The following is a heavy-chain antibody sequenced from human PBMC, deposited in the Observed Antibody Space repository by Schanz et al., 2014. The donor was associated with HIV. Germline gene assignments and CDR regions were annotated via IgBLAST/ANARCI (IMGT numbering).Heavy chain of an antibody. Sequence: VQLVESGGGLVQPGRSLRLSCIASGFTFDDCAMHWVRQLPGKALEWVSGISWSGRNVGYADSVRGRFTIARDNGKNSLYLQINSLRTDDTGLYHCVKGYYYGGDRDLDYWGQGVLVIVSS. CDR1: GFTFDDCA. D-gene: IGHD3-22*01. J-gene: IGHJ4*02. CDR2: ISWSGRNV. CDR3: VKGYYYGGDRDLDY. V-gene: IGHV3-9*01.